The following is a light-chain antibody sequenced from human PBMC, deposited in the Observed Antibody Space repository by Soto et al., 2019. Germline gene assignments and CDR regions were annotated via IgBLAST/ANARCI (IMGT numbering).Light chain of an antibody. CDR1: QGIGND. CDR2: AAS. CDR3: QQYNSYSWT. Sequence: AIQMTQSPSSLSASLGDRVNITCRASQGIGNDLGWYQQKPRKAPKVLIFAASSLQSGVPSRFSGSRSGTHFTLTINSLQPEDFATYYCQQYNSYSWTFGQGTKVDIK. J-gene: IGKJ1*01. V-gene: IGKV1-6*01.